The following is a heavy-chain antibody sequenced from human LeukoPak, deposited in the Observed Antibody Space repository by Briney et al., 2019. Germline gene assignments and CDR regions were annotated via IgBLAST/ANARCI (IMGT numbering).Heavy chain of an antibody. Sequence: GGSLRLSCAASGITFSSSGMHWVRQAPGKGLEYVSGISRNGGSTYSADPVKGRFTISRDNSKDTLYLQMSSLRAEDTAVYYCVKGISSSWPPGAFDIWGQGTMVTVSS. CDR1: GITFSSSG. CDR3: VKGISSSWPPGAFDI. J-gene: IGHJ3*02. CDR2: ISRNGGST. V-gene: IGHV3-64D*06. D-gene: IGHD6-13*01.